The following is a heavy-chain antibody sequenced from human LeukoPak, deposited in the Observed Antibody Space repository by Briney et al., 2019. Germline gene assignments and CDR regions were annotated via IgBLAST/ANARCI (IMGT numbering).Heavy chain of an antibody. J-gene: IGHJ6*03. CDR1: GGTFSSYS. V-gene: IGHV3-21*06. Sequence: GGSLRLSCAASGGTFSSYSMNWVRQAPGKGLEWVSSNSSSSSYIYYADSVKGRFTISRDNAKNSLYLQMDSLRVEDTAEYYCARDPYSGNYGAYYYYYMDVWGKGTTVTVSS. CDR3: ARDPYSGNYGAYYYYYMDV. CDR2: NSSSSSYI. D-gene: IGHD1-26*01.